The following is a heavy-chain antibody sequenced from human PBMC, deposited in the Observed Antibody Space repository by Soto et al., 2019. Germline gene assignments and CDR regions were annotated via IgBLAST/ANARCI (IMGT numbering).Heavy chain of an antibody. CDR2: IYYSGST. CDR1: GGSISSSSYY. J-gene: IGHJ4*02. V-gene: IGHV4-39*01. CDR3: ARQGIAAAGIDY. D-gene: IGHD6-13*01. Sequence: SETLSLTCTVSGGSISSSSYYWGWIRQPPGKGLEWIGSIYYSGSTYYNPSLKSRVTISVDTSKNQFSLRLSSVTAADTAVYYCARQGIAAAGIDYWGQGTLVTVSS.